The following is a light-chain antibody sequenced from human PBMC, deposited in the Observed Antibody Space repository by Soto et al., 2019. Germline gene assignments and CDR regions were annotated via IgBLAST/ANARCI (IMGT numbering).Light chain of an antibody. CDR1: QSINSW. J-gene: IGKJ1*01. V-gene: IGKV1-5*03. CDR3: QQYDSYSWT. CDR2: KAS. Sequence: DIQMTQSPSTLSASVGDRVTITCRASQSINSWLAWDQQKPGKAPKLLIYKASSLESGVPARFIGSGSGTEFPLTITSLQPDDFAGYYCQQYDSYSWTFGQGTKVESK.